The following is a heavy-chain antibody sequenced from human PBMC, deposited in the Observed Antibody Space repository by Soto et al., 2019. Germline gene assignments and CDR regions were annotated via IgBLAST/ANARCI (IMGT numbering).Heavy chain of an antibody. D-gene: IGHD2-8*01. J-gene: IGHJ4*02. Sequence: EVQLVESGGGLVQPEGCLRLSCAASGFTFSDHYMDWVRQAPGKGLEWVGRIKNKANSYTTEYAAPVKGRFINTRDDSKYSVFLQLNRLKTADTAGSYCTRVMLGSRPSSDYWGQGILFTVS. CDR1: GFTFSDHY. CDR3: TRVMLGSRPSSDY. V-gene: IGHV3-72*01. CDR2: IKNKANSYTT.